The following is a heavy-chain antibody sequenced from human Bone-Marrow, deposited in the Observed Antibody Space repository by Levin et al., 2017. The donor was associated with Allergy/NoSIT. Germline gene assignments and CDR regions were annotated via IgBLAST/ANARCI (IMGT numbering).Heavy chain of an antibody. V-gene: IGHV3-30*17. Sequence: GGSLRLSCAASGFTFTGYAMHWVRQAPGKGPEWVASISYDGTNKYYADSVKGRFTISRDNSKNMLYLQMNNLRKDDTSLYSCARDATTVVVSAPGYWGQGTPVTVSS. CDR1: GFTFTGYA. CDR2: ISYDGTNK. J-gene: IGHJ4*02. CDR3: ARDATTVVVSAPGY. D-gene: IGHD2-21*01.